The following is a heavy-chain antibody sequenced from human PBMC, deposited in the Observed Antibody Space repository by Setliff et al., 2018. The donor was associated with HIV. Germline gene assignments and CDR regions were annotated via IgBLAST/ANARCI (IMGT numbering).Heavy chain of an antibody. CDR2: IYYSGSA. Sequence: SETLSLTCTVSGDSIDRSNFFWTWIRQRPGKGLEWIGYIYYSGSATYNPSLKSQASISVDTSRNEFSLKLSSVTAADTAVYFCARGGAFCGRDSCYYLDYWGQGNPVTVSS. CDR3: ARGGAFCGRDSCYYLDY. V-gene: IGHV4-31*01. J-gene: IGHJ4*02. D-gene: IGHD2-21*02. CDR1: GDSIDRSNFF.